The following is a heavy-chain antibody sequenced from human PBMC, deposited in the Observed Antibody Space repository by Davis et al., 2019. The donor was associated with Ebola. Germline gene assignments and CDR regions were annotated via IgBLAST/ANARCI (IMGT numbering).Heavy chain of an antibody. D-gene: IGHD6-6*01. CDR2: IFRTGAT. Sequence: MPSEPLSPPCPPPGGSISSGRHFWGWLRQPPGKGLEWMGSIFRTGATSYNPSLKTRVTITLDTSKNHFSLKLSSVTAADTAVYYCARQSSSSWGDYWGQGTLVTVSS. CDR3: ARQSSSSWGDY. J-gene: IGHJ4*02. V-gene: IGHV4-39*01. CDR1: GGSISSGRHF.